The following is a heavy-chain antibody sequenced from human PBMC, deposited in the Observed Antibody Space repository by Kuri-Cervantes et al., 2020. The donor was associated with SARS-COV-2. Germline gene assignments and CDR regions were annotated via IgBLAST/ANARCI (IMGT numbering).Heavy chain of an antibody. CDR3: ARSGRLYYDFWSGYYYYFDY. CDR2: IYTSGST. V-gene: IGHV4-61*09. J-gene: IGHJ4*02. Sequence: LRLSCTVSGGSISSGSYYWSWIRQPAGKGLEWIGYIYTSGSTNYNPSLKSRVTVSVDTSKNQFSLKLSSVTAADTAVYYCARSGRLYYDFWSGYYYYFDYWGQGTLVTVSS. CDR1: GGSISSGSYY. D-gene: IGHD3-3*01.